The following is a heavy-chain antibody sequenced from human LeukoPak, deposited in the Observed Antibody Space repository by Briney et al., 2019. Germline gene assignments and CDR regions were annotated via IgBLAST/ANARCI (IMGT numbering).Heavy chain of an antibody. CDR2: ISSSGGTT. CDR3: AFSPLGFNYGNAY. D-gene: IGHD5-18*01. V-gene: IGHV3-23*01. J-gene: IGHJ4*02. CDR1: GFPFSAYD. Sequence: GGSLRLSCSASGFPFSAYDMNLVPQAPGKGLELGSGISSSGGTTYYAASVRGRLTIYSDKSKDTLFLQMNILRADDSAIYSCAFSPLGFNYGNAYWGQGTLVTVYS.